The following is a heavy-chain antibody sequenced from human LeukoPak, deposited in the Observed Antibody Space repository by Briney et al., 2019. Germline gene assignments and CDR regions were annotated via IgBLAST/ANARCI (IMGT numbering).Heavy chain of an antibody. CDR1: GFTFGDYA. J-gene: IGHJ4*02. CDR2: IRSKAYGGTT. Sequence: PGRSLRLSCTASGFTFGDYAMSWVRQAPGKGLEWVGFIRSKAYGGTTEYAASVKGRFTISRDDSKSIAYLQMNSLKTEDTAVYYCTSDFRYSSGWLSDYWGQGTLATVSS. V-gene: IGHV3-49*04. D-gene: IGHD6-19*01. CDR3: TSDFRYSSGWLSDY.